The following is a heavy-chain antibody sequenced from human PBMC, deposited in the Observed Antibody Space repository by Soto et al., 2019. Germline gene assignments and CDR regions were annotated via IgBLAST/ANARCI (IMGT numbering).Heavy chain of an antibody. Sequence: QVQLVESGGGVVQPGRSLRLSCAASGFTFSSYGMHWVRQAPGKGLEWVAVIWYDGSNKYYADSVKGRFTISRDNSKNTLYLQMNSLRAEDTAVYYCAIAPTTVTHYGMDVWGQGTTVTVSS. CDR1: GFTFSSYG. D-gene: IGHD4-4*01. CDR2: IWYDGSNK. V-gene: IGHV3-33*01. CDR3: AIAPTTVTHYGMDV. J-gene: IGHJ6*02.